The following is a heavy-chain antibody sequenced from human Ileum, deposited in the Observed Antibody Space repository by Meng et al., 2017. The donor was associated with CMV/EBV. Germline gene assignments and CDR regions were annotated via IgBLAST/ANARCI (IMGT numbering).Heavy chain of an antibody. D-gene: IGHD3-16*01. CDR2: ISSTSGIYT. V-gene: IGHV3-11*06. J-gene: IGHJ4*02. CDR3: AREGGLKRFDS. CDR1: GLTLSDYY. Sequence: VQQVGVGGCLVKPGVSLRLYCAASGLTLSDYYIHWIRQAPGKGLEWISYISSTSGIYTKYTDSVTGRFTISRDNAKNSVYLQMNMLRAEDTAVYYCAREGGLKRFDSWGQGTLVTVSS.